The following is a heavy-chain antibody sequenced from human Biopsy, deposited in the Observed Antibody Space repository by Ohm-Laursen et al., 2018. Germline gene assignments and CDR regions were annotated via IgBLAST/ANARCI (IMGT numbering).Heavy chain of an antibody. Sequence: SDTLSLTCTVSGGSISGYHWSWIRKSPGKGLEWLAYITYTGGITSNPSLNGRATMSPDTSKNQFSLRLIYVTAADTAVYFCARDSRGGHLNTTLITGKNLDSWGQGILVTVSS. CDR1: GGSISGYH. V-gene: IGHV4-59*01. D-gene: IGHD3-16*01. CDR2: ITYTGGI. J-gene: IGHJ4*02. CDR3: ARDSRGGHLNTTLITGKNLDS.